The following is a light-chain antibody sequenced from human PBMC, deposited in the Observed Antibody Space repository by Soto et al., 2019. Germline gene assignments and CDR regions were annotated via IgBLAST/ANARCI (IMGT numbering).Light chain of an antibody. CDR3: YQYDSSPLT. Sequence: EIVLTQSPGTLSLSPGERATLSCRASQSVSSSYLAWYQQKPGQAPRLLIYGASSRATGIPDRFSGSGSGTDFTLTISRLELEEFAVYYCYQYDSSPLTFGGGTKVEIK. J-gene: IGKJ4*01. V-gene: IGKV3-20*01. CDR1: QSVSSSY. CDR2: GAS.